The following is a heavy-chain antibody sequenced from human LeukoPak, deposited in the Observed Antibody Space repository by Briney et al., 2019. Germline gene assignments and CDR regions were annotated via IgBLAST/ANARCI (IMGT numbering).Heavy chain of an antibody. D-gene: IGHD5-24*01. CDR1: GFIFSSYA. CDR3: ARDFMATITDY. V-gene: IGHV3-64*04. Sequence: GGSLRLSCSASGFIFSSYAMHWVRQAPGKRLEYVSAISSSGGSTYYADSVKGRFTISRDNSKNTLYLQMNSLRAEDTAVYYCARDFMATITDYWGQGTLVTVSS. J-gene: IGHJ4*02. CDR2: ISSSGGST.